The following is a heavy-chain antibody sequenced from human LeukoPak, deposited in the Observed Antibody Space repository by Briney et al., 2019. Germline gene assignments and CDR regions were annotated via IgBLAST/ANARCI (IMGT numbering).Heavy chain of an antibody. D-gene: IGHD2-2*01. CDR3: ARRLTQYDCFDP. CDR2: TYYRSTWYN. V-gene: IGHV6-1*01. Sequence: PSETLSLTCTVSGGSIGGNSYWSWIRQSPSRGLEWLGRTYYRSTWYNDYAVSVRGRITVNPDTSKNQFSLHLNSVTPEDTAVYYCARRLTQYDCFDPWGQGILVTVSS. CDR1: GGSIGGNSY. J-gene: IGHJ5*02.